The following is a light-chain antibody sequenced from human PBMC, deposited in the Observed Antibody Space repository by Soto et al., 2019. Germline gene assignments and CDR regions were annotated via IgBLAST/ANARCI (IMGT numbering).Light chain of an antibody. Sequence: DIQMTQSPSTLSASVGDRVTITCRASESVSRWLDWYQQKPGRTPKLLIYQASTLETGVPSRFSGSGSGTDFTLTISSLQPDDFTTYYCQQYNAYSQAFGQGTKVEIK. J-gene: IGKJ1*01. CDR3: QQYNAYSQA. CDR1: ESVSRW. CDR2: QAS. V-gene: IGKV1-5*03.